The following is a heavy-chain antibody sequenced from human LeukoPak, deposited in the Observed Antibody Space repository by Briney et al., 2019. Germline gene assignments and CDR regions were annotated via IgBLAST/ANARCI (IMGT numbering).Heavy chain of an antibody. CDR1: GFTFNRED. CDR3: AIDLDRNYAMDV. V-gene: IGHV3-21*01. Sequence: PGGSLRLSCVTSGFTFNREDMTWVRQAPVRGLEWVSSISDSGIYRHYAESLKGRFTISRDNAKNSLYLQMNSLRADDTAVYYCAIDLDRNYAMDVWGQGTTVTVSS. D-gene: IGHD3/OR15-3a*01. CDR2: ISDSGIYR. J-gene: IGHJ6*02.